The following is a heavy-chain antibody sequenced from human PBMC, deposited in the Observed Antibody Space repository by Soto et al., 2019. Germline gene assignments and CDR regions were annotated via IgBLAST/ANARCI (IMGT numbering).Heavy chain of an antibody. CDR2: IWYDGSNK. J-gene: IGHJ6*02. Sequence: GGSLRLSCAASGFTFSSYGMHWVRQAPGKGLEWVAVIWYDGSNKYYADSVKGRFTISRDNSKNTLYLQMNSLRAEDTAVYYCARGRSSSWLYYYYGMDVWGQGTTVTVSS. V-gene: IGHV3-33*01. D-gene: IGHD6-13*01. CDR3: ARGRSSSWLYYYYGMDV. CDR1: GFTFSSYG.